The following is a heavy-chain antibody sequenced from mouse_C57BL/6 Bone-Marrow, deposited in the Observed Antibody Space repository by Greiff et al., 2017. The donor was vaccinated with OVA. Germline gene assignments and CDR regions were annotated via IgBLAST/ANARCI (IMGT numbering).Heavy chain of an antibody. CDR3: ARIYYDYDGGYYYAMDY. Sequence: QVQLQQPGAELVKPGASVKMSCKASGYTFTSYWITWVKQRPGQGLEWIGEIYPGSGSTNYNEKFKSKATLTVDTSSSTAYMQLSSLTSEDSAVYYCARIYYDYDGGYYYAMDYWGQGTSVTVSS. CDR1: GYTFTSYW. D-gene: IGHD2-4*01. V-gene: IGHV1-55*01. J-gene: IGHJ4*01. CDR2: IYPGSGST.